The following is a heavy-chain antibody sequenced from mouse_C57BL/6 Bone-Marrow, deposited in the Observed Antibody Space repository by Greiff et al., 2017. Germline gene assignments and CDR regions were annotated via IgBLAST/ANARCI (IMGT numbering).Heavy chain of an antibody. CDR2: IDPSDSYT. CDR1: GYTFTSHW. D-gene: IGHD2-4*01. J-gene: IGHJ4*01. V-gene: IGHV1-50*01. Sequence: QVQLQQSGPELVRPGASVKISCKAPGYTFTSHWMQWVRQRPGQGLEWIGEIDPSDSYTNYNQKFKGKATLTVDTSSSTAYMQLSSLTSEDSAVYYCASIYYDYDYAMDYWGQGTSVTVSS. CDR3: ASIYYDYDYAMDY.